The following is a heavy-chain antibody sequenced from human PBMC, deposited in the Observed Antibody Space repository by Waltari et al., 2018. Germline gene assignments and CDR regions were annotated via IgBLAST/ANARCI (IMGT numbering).Heavy chain of an antibody. D-gene: IGHD2-15*01. Sequence: QLQLQESGPGLVKPSETLSLTCTVSGGSISSSSYYWGWIRQPPGKGLEWIGSIYYSGSTYYTPSLKSRVTISVDTSKNQFSLKLSSVTAADTAVYYCARAVVVVAAGAFDIWGQGTMVTVSS. V-gene: IGHV4-39*07. CDR2: IYYSGST. CDR3: ARAVVVVAAGAFDI. CDR1: GGSISSSSYY. J-gene: IGHJ3*02.